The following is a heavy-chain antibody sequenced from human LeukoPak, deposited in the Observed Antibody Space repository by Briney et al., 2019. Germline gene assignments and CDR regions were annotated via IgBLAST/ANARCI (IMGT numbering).Heavy chain of an antibody. D-gene: IGHD3-10*01. CDR3: ARALYGSGSYSTY. J-gene: IGHJ4*02. CDR1: GFTFSDFF. Sequence: GGSLRLSCAASGFTFSDFFMTWIRQAPGEGREWVSYISSSSTFTAYADSVKGRFTISRDNTKQSLYLQMNSLRAEDTAVYYCARALYGSGSYSTYWGQGTLVTVSS. V-gene: IGHV3-11*05. CDR2: ISSSSTFT.